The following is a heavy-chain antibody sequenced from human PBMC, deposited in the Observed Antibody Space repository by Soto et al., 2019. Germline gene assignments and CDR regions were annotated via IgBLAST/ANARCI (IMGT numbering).Heavy chain of an antibody. Sequence: QEQLVESGGDVVQPGRSLTLSCAASGFTFSANAMHWVRQAPGKGLEWVAVIAYDGTINIYRDSVKGRSTISRDDSKSTLYLQMNSLRPEDTAVYYCASDKIKGAPEDLDSWGQGTLVTVSS. D-gene: IGHD1-26*01. V-gene: IGHV3-30-3*01. CDR2: IAYDGTIN. CDR1: GFTFSANA. CDR3: ASDKIKGAPEDLDS. J-gene: IGHJ4*02.